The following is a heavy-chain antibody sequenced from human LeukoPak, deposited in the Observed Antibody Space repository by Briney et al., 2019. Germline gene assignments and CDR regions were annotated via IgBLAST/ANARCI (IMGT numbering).Heavy chain of an antibody. CDR3: VRLSVVSPHRYFDL. CDR2: IYHSGST. CDR1: GYSISSGYY. Sequence: SETLSLTCTVSGYSISSGYYWGWIRQPPGKGLEWIGSIYHSGSTYYNPSLKSRVTISVDRSKNQFSLRLNSVTAADTAVYYCVRLSVVSPHRYFDLWGRGTLVTVSS. V-gene: IGHV4-38-2*02. J-gene: IGHJ2*01. D-gene: IGHD4-23*01.